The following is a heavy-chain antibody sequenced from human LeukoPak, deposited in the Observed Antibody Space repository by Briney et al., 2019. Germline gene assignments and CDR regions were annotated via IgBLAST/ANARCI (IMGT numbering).Heavy chain of an antibody. CDR2: FSGNGGGT. J-gene: IGHJ4*02. Sequence: GGSLRLSCAASGFTFISSAMHWVRQAPGKGLEWVSTFSGNGGGTYYADSVKGRFTISRDNFKNTLYLQMNSLRAEDTAVYYCAMLSHQLWFGELFPNDYWGQGTLVTVSS. V-gene: IGHV3-23*01. CDR3: AMLSHQLWFGELFPNDY. D-gene: IGHD3-10*01. CDR1: GFTFISSA.